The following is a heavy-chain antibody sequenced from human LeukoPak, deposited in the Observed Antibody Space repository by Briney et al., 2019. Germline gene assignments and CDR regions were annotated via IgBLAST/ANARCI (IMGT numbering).Heavy chain of an antibody. CDR1: GFTFSTYA. V-gene: IGHV3-23*01. CDR3: AKDRTSGWPYWYFDL. J-gene: IGHJ2*01. D-gene: IGHD6-19*01. Sequence: GGSLRLSCAASGFTFSTYAMNWVRQAPGKGLDWVSSISANGGDTYYADSVKGRFTISRDNSKNMLYLQMNSLRAEDTAVCFCAKDRTSGWPYWYFDLWGRGTLVTVSS. CDR2: ISANGGDT.